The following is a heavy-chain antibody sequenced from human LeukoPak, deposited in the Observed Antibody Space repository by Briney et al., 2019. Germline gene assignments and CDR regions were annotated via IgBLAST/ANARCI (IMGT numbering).Heavy chain of an antibody. CDR3: ARARPAEHLDYDGNWFDP. CDR2: IYYSGST. D-gene: IGHD4-17*01. J-gene: IGHJ5*02. CDR1: GGSISSSY. Sequence: SETLSLTCTLSGGSISSSYWSWIRQPPGKGLEWIGYIYYSGSTNYNPSLKSRVTISVDTSKNQFSLKLSSVTAADTAVYYCARARPAEHLDYDGNWFDPWGQGTLVTVSS. V-gene: IGHV4-59*01.